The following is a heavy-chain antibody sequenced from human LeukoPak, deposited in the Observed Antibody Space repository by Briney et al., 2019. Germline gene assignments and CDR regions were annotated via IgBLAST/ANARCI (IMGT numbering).Heavy chain of an antibody. V-gene: IGHV5-51*01. J-gene: IGHJ4*02. CDR1: GYRITSYW. CDR3: VRLVQQLVFDY. D-gene: IGHD6-13*01. CDR2: IYPADSDT. Sequence: GESLKISCKSSGYRITSYWIGWVRQMPGKGLEWMGIIYPADSDTRYSPSVQGQVTISVDKSISTAYLQWSSLKASDTAMYYCVRLVQQLVFDYWGQGTLVTVSS.